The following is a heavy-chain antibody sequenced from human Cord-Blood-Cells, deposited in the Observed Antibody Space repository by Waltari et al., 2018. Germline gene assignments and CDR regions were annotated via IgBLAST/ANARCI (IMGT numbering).Heavy chain of an antibody. V-gene: IGHV1-2*02. D-gene: IGHD7-27*01. CDR2: IKPNRGGT. Sequence: QVQLVQAGAEVKKPGASVKVSCKASGYTFTGYYMPWVRQAPGQGHEWMGWIKPNRGGTNYAQKFQGRVTMTRDTSISTAYMELSRLRSDDTAVYYWARGSELTGDAFDIWGQGTMVTVSS. CDR1: GYTFTGYY. CDR3: ARGSELTGDAFDI. J-gene: IGHJ3*02.